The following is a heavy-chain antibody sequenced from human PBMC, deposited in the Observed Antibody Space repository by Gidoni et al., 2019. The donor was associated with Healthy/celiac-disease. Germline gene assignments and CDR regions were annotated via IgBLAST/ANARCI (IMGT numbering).Heavy chain of an antibody. V-gene: IGHV4-59*08. Sequence: QVLLQESGPGLVKPSGALSLTCTVPGGSISSYYWSWIRQPTGKGREWIGYINYSGSTNHNPSLKSPVTISVSTSKNHFSLKLISATAAATSVYSCARQWYNCNDCPEVGIDVWGQGTTVTVSS. D-gene: IGHD1-20*01. J-gene: IGHJ6*02. CDR2: INYSGST. CDR1: GGSISSYY. CDR3: ARQWYNCNDCPEVGIDV.